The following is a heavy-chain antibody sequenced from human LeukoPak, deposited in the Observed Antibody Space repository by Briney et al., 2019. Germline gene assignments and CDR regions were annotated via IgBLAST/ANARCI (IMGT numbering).Heavy chain of an antibody. V-gene: IGHV5-51*01. CDR1: GXSFTSYW. D-gene: IGHD2-2*01. CDR2: IYPGDSDT. J-gene: IGHJ5*02. CDR3: ARNQLLWTWFDP. Sequence: KPGESLKISFKGSGXSFTSYWIGWVRQMPGKGLEWMRIIYPGDSDTRYRPSFQGQVTISADKSISPAYLHWSSLKALDTAMYYCARNQLLWTWFDPWGQGTLVTVSS.